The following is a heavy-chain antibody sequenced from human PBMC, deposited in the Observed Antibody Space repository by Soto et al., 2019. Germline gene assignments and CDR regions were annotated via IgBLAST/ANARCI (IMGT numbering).Heavy chain of an antibody. CDR1: GYTFTSYG. V-gene: IGHV1-18*01. CDR3: ARSFEGATPYYGMDV. CDR2: ISAYNGNT. Sequence: ASVKVSCTSSGYTFTSYGISWVRQAPGQGLEWMGWISAYNGNTNYAQKLQGRVTMTTDTSTSTAYMELSSLRSEDTAVYYCARSFEGATPYYGMDVWGQGTTVTVS. D-gene: IGHD1-26*01. J-gene: IGHJ6*02.